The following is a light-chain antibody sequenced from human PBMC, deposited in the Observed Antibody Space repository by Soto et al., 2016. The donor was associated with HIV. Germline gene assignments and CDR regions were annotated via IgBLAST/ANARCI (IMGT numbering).Light chain of an antibody. V-gene: IGKV2-30*02. J-gene: IGKJ1*01. CDR3: MTRYTLASWT. CDR1: QSLVHSDGNTY. Sequence: DVVMTQSPLSLPVTLGQPASISCRSSQSLVHSDGNTYLNWFQQRPGQSPRRLIYKVSNRDSGVPDRFSGSGSGTDFTLKISRVEAEDVAVYYCMTRYTLASWTFGQGTKVEIK. CDR2: KVS.